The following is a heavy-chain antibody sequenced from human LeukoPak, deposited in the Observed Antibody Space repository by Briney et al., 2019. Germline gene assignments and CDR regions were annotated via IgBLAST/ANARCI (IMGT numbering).Heavy chain of an antibody. Sequence: GGSLRLSCAASGFTFSSYAMSWVRQAPGKGLEWVSAISGSGGSTYYADSVKGRFTISRDNPKNKLSLQMNSLRAEDTAVYYCAKDGGPPDCSTTICYPDDAFDIWGQGTMVTVSS. CDR3: AKDGGPPDCSTTICYPDDAFDI. CDR1: GFTFSSYA. V-gene: IGHV3-23*01. D-gene: IGHD2-2*01. CDR2: ISGSGGST. J-gene: IGHJ3*02.